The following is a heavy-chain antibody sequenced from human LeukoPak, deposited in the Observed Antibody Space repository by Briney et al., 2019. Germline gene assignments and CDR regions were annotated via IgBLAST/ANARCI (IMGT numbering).Heavy chain of an antibody. Sequence: PGGSLRLSCAASGFTFDDYAMHWVRQAPGKGLEWVSGISWNSGSIGYADSVKGRFTISRDNAKNSLYLQMNSLRAEDTALYYCTKDTRFGSHYYYGMDVWGQGTTVTVSS. J-gene: IGHJ6*02. CDR3: TKDTRFGSHYYYGMDV. CDR2: ISWNSGSI. CDR1: GFTFDDYA. D-gene: IGHD3-10*02. V-gene: IGHV3-9*01.